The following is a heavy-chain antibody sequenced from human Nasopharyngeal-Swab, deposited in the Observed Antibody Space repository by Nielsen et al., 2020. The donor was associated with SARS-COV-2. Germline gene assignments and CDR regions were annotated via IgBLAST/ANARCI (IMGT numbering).Heavy chain of an antibody. CDR2: IYYSGIT. CDR3: ARETLGLGIVVGDY. V-gene: IGHV4-31*03. J-gene: IGHJ4*02. CDR1: GGSISSGGYY. D-gene: IGHD3-22*01. Sequence: SETLSLTCTVSGGSISSGGYYWSWIRQHPGKGLEWIGYIYYSGITYYNPSLKSRVTISVDTSKNQFSLKLSSVTAADTAVYYCARETLGLGIVVGDYWGQGTLVTVSS.